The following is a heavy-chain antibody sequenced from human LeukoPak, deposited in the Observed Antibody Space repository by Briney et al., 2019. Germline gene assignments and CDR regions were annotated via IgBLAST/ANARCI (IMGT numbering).Heavy chain of an antibody. V-gene: IGHV4-39*01. D-gene: IGHD2-8*02. Sequence: KPSETLSLTCTVSGGSISSSSYYWGWIRQPSGKGLEWIVSIYYSGSTYYKPSLKSRVTISMDTSKNQFSLKLSSVTAADTAVYYCARRSPRYCTSETCYFDYWGQGTLVTVSS. CDR1: GGSISSSSYY. CDR3: ARRSPRYCTSETCYFDY. J-gene: IGHJ4*02. CDR2: IYYSGST.